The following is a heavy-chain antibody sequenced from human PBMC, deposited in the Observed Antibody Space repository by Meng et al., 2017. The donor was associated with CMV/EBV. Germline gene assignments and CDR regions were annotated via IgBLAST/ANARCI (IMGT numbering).Heavy chain of an antibody. V-gene: IGHV4-34*01. J-gene: IGHJ5*02. CDR3: ARGVGGWFDP. D-gene: IGHD1-26*01. CDR1: GGSFSGYY. Sequence: QLQHGGAGLLKPSATLSLTCAVYGGSFSGYYWSWIRQPPGKGLEWIGEINHSGSTNYNPSLKSRVTISVDTSKNQFSLKLSSVTAADTAVYYCARGVGGWFDPWGQGTLVTVSS. CDR2: INHSGST.